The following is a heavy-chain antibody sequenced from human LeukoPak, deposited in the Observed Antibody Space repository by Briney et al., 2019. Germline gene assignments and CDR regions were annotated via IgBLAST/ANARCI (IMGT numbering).Heavy chain of an antibody. J-gene: IGHJ3*02. CDR3: ARSEGGRGAFAI. CDR2: IYHSGST. V-gene: IGHV4-30-2*01. CDR1: GGSFSSGGYS. D-gene: IGHD2-15*01. Sequence: SETLSLTCAVSGGSFSSGGYSWSWIRQPPGKGLEWIGYIYHSGSTYYNPSVKSRVTISVDRSKNQFSLKLSSVTAADTAVYYCARSEGGRGAFAIWGQGTIVTVSS.